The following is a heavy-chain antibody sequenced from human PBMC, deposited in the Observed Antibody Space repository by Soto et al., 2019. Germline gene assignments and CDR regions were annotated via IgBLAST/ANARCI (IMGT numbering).Heavy chain of an antibody. Sequence: QVQLVQSGAEVKKPGASVKVSCKASGYTFTRYDLNWVRQATGQGREWMGWMNPNSGNTGYAQKFQGRVTMTRNTSISTAYMELSSLRSEDTAVYYCARGSRITVTPGYWGHGTLVTVSA. V-gene: IGHV1-8*01. CDR2: MNPNSGNT. CDR3: ARGSRITVTPGY. CDR1: GYTFTRYD. D-gene: IGHD4-17*01. J-gene: IGHJ4*01.